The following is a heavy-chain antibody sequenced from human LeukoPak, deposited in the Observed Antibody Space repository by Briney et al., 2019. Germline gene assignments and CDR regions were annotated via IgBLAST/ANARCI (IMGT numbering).Heavy chain of an antibody. D-gene: IGHD1-26*01. Sequence: GGSLRLSCTAYGFTFRENWMNWVRQAPGRGLEWVGLIRSARDGGTADSSAPVKGRFTVSRDDSRNTLYLQMNSLKTEDTAVYFCTTGSFYATGSYGIWGQGTTVTVSS. CDR2: IRSARDGGTA. CDR1: GFTFRENW. V-gene: IGHV3-15*01. J-gene: IGHJ3*02. CDR3: TTGSFYATGSYGI.